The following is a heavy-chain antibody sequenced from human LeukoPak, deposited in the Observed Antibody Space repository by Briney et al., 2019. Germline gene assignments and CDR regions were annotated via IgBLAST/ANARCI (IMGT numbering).Heavy chain of an antibody. J-gene: IGHJ4*02. CDR2: RGGGET. CDR1: GFSFSIYA. D-gene: IGHD2-8*01. CDR3: AKANWVSYADAVW. V-gene: IGHV3-23*01. Sequence: GGSLRLSCAASGFSFSIYAMSWVRQAPARGPEWVSSRGGGETFYADSVKGRFTLSRDDSRNTVYLQLNNLRVEDTAIYYCAKANWVSYADAVWWGQGTQVTVSS.